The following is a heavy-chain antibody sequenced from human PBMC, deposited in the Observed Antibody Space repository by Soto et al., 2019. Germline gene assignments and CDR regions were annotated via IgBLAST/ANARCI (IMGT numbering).Heavy chain of an antibody. Sequence: GGSLRLSCAASGFTFSSYSMSWVRQAPGKGLEWVSAITGSGGSTYYADSVKGRFTISRDNSKDTLYLQMNSLRAEDTAVYYCAKEGDLIGYNYGSCFDYWGQGTLVTVSS. J-gene: IGHJ4*02. D-gene: IGHD5-18*01. CDR3: AKEGDLIGYNYGSCFDY. V-gene: IGHV3-23*01. CDR2: ITGSGGST. CDR1: GFTFSSYS.